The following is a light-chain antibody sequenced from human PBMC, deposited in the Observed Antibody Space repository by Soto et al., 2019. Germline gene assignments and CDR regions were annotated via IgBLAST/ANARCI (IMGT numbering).Light chain of an antibody. CDR2: DVS. CDR1: SSYVGGYDY. CDR3: SSYTRSSTYV. J-gene: IGLJ1*01. V-gene: IGLV2-14*01. Sequence: QSVLAQPASVSGSPGQSIAISCTGTSSYVGGYDYVSWYQQHPGKAPKLMIYDVSNRPSGVSNRFSGSKSDNTASLTISGLQAEDEADYYCSSYTRSSTYVFGTGTKVSVV.